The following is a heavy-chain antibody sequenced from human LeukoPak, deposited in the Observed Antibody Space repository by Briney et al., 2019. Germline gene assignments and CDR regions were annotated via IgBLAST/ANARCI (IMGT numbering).Heavy chain of an antibody. CDR2: IIPIFGTA. V-gene: IGHV1-69*13. CDR3: ARGIAASGGFDP. J-gene: IGHJ5*02. D-gene: IGHD6-13*01. Sequence: SVKVSCKASGGTFSSYAISWVRQAPGQGLEWMGGIIPIFGTANYAQKFQGRVTITADEPTSTAYMELSSLRSEDTAVYYCARGIAASGGFDPWGQGTLVTVSS. CDR1: GGTFSSYA.